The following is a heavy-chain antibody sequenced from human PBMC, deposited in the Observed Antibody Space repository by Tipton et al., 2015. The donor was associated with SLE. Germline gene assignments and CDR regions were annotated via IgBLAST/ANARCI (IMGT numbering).Heavy chain of an antibody. J-gene: IGHJ4*02. V-gene: IGHV4-30-2*01. CDR1: GGPISSGGYS. CDR3: ASGHYYDSSGYYFDY. Sequence: TLSLTCAVSGGPISSGGYSWSWIRQPPGKGLEWIGYIYHSGSTYYNPSLKSRVTISVDRSKNQFSLKLSSVTAADTAVYYCASGHYYDSSGYYFDYWGQGTLVTVSS. D-gene: IGHD3-22*01. CDR2: IYHSGST.